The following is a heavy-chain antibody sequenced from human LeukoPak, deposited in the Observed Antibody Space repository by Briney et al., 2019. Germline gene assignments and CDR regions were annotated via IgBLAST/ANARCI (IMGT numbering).Heavy chain of an antibody. J-gene: IGHJ2*01. CDR1: GYPFIGYY. Sequence: ASVKVSCKTSGYPFIGYYVHWVRQAPGQGLEWMGWINPNSGDSNYARKLQGGVTMTRDTSVSTAYMELSSLRSDDTAMYYRARPYAEGYCSTPSCHNWYFDLWGRGTLVTVSS. CDR2: INPNSGDS. D-gene: IGHD2-2*02. V-gene: IGHV1-2*02. CDR3: ARPYAEGYCSTPSCHNWYFDL.